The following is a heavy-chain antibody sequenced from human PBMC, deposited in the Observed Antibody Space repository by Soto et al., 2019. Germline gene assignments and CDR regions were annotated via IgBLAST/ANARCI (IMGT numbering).Heavy chain of an antibody. J-gene: IGHJ6*02. V-gene: IGHV1-2*02. Sequence: QVQLVQSGAEVKKPGASVKVSCKASGYTFTGYYMHWVRQAPGQGLEWMGWINPNSGGTNYAQKFQGRVTITRDTSASTAYMELSSLRSEDTAVYYCARDPELRFLEWFRSDYYGMDVWGQGTTVTVSS. CDR3: ARDPELRFLEWFRSDYYGMDV. CDR2: INPNSGGT. D-gene: IGHD3-3*01. CDR1: GYTFTGYY.